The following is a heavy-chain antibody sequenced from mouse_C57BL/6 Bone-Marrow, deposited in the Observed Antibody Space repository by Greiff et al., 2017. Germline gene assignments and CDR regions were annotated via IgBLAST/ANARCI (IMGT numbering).Heavy chain of an antibody. CDR1: GFTFSSYA. D-gene: IGHD4-1*01. V-gene: IGHV5-4*03. CDR3: ARAMGPWFAY. Sequence: DVKLVESGGGLVKPGGSLKLSCAASGFTFSSYAMSWVRQTPEKRLEWVATISDGGSYTYYPDNVKGRFTISRDNAKHNLYLQMSHLKSEDTAMYYCARAMGPWFAYWGQGTLVTVSA. CDR2: ISDGGSYT. J-gene: IGHJ3*01.